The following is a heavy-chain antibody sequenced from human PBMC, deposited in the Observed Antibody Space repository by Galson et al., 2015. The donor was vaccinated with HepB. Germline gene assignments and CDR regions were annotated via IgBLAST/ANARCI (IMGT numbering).Heavy chain of an antibody. D-gene: IGHD6-19*01. V-gene: IGHV3-23*01. Sequence: SLRLSCAASGFSFKTYAMTWVRQAPGKGLEWVSAIGASGGATYYADSVKGRFTISRDNSENTLFLHMSSLRVEDTAVYYCARDLIPVAGIHGYLHLWGQGTLVTVSS. CDR3: ARDLIPVAGIHGYLHL. CDR2: IGASGGAT. CDR1: GFSFKTYA. J-gene: IGHJ1*01.